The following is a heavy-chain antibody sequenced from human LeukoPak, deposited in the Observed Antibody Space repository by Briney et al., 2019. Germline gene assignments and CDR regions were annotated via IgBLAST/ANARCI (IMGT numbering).Heavy chain of an antibody. CDR1: GYSFSSYD. D-gene: IGHD3-3*01. Sequence: GASVKVSCKASGYSFSSYDINWVRQATGQGLEWMGWMNPNSGDRGYAQKFQGRVTITRNTSVSTAYMELSSLRSEDTAVYYCARATYDLGYYYYMDVWGKGTTVTVSS. CDR2: MNPNSGDR. CDR3: ARATYDLGYYYYMDV. J-gene: IGHJ6*03. V-gene: IGHV1-8*03.